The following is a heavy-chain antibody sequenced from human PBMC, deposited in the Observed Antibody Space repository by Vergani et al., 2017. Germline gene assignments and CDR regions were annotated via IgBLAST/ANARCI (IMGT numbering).Heavy chain of an antibody. CDR2: IYYSGST. CDR1: GGSISSSSYY. D-gene: IGHD4-23*01. J-gene: IGHJ5*02. CDR3: ARVTVVHSWFDP. Sequence: QLQLQESGPGLVKPSETLSLTCTVSGGSISSSSYYWGWIRQPPGKGLEWIGSIYYSGSTYDNPSLNSRVTISVDTSKNQFSLKLSPVTAADTAVYYCARVTVVHSWFDPWGQGTLVTVSS. V-gene: IGHV4-39*07.